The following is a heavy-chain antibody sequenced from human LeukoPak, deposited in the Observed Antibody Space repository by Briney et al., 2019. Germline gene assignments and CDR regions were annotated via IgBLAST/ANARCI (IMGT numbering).Heavy chain of an antibody. D-gene: IGHD3-16*01. CDR3: AKAYAYRPRHFDY. CDR2: ISGSGGST. Sequence: QTGGSLRLSCAASGFTFSSYAMSWVRQAPGKGLEWVSAISGSGGSTYYADSVKGRFTISRDNSKNTLYLQMNSLRAEDTAVYYCAKAYAYRPRHFDYWGQGTLVTVSS. CDR1: GFTFSSYA. J-gene: IGHJ4*02. V-gene: IGHV3-23*01.